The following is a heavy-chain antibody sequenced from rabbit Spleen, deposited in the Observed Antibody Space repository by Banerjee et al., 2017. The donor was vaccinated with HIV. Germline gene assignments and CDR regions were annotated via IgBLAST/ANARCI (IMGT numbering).Heavy chain of an antibody. CDR2: IYPITETT. J-gene: IGHJ4*01. D-gene: IGHD1-1*01. Sequence: QLEESGGRLVQPGGSLTLSCKAYGFTISNYWMNWVRQAPGKGLEWIGIIYPITETTYYANWGNGRFTISSDNAQNTVDLQMNSLTAADTATYCCARANGGSGYYMRLWGPGTLVTGS. CDR3: ARANGGSGYYMRL. V-gene: IGHV1S7*01. CDR1: GFTISNYW.